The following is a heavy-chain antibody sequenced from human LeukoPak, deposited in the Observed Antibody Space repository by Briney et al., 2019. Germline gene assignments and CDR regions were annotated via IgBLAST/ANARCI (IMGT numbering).Heavy chain of an antibody. V-gene: IGHV1-2*02. CDR1: GYSFTCFY. CDR2: INPSNGGT. CDR3: ARDHHRQTPISFDP. J-gene: IGHJ5*02. Sequence: GSATVSCKASGYSFTCFYIHWVRQAPGQGLEWMGLINPSNGGTDYAHNFQGRVTMTRDTSVSTAYMQLSGLRFVDTAVYYCARDHHRQTPISFDPWGQGTLVTVSS.